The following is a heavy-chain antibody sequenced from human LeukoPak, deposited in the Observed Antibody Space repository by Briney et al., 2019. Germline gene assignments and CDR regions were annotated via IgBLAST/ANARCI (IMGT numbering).Heavy chain of an antibody. CDR1: GFAFNTFA. Sequence: PGGSLRLSCAASGFAFNTFAMSWVRQAPGKGLEWVSAISGSGGSTYYADSVKGRFTISRDNSKNTLYLQMNSLRAEDTAVYYCAKTPGVATTCYFDYWGQGTLVTVSS. CDR3: AKTPGVATTCYFDY. V-gene: IGHV3-23*01. J-gene: IGHJ4*02. CDR2: ISGSGGST. D-gene: IGHD5-12*01.